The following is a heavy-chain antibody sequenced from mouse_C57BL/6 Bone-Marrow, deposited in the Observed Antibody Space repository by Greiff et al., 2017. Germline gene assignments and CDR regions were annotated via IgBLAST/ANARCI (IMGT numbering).Heavy chain of an antibody. J-gene: IGHJ3*01. Sequence: VQLQQSGPELVKPGASVKISCKASGYAFSSSWMNWVKQRPGKGLEWIGRIYPGDGDTNYNGKFKGKATLTADKSSSTAYMQLSSLTSEDSAVYFCARIIYYDYDNWGQGTLVTVSA. CDR3: ARIIYYDYDN. D-gene: IGHD2-4*01. CDR2: IYPGDGDT. V-gene: IGHV1-82*01. CDR1: GYAFSSSW.